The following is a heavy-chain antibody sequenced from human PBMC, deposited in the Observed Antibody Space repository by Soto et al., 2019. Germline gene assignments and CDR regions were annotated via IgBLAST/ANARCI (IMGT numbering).Heavy chain of an antibody. Sequence: QVQLVQSGAEVRKPGSSVKVSCKASGGTFSRHAISWVRQAPGQGLEWMGGIIPIFGTANHAQKFQGRVTIIADKSTITVYMELSSLRSEDTAVYYCARDINARYCTNGVCYQPQAIVATHRGFDYWGQGTLVTVSS. V-gene: IGHV1-69*06. CDR3: ARDINARYCTNGVCYQPQAIVATHRGFDY. D-gene: IGHD2-8*01. CDR2: IIPIFGTA. CDR1: GGTFSRHA. J-gene: IGHJ4*02.